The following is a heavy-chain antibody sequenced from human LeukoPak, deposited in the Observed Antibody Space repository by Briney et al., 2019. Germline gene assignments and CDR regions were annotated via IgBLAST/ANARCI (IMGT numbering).Heavy chain of an antibody. CDR3: ARNRSVTTTPGFDH. CDR1: GCSIRSCDY. V-gene: IGHV4-38-2*01. CDR2: IYHSGST. D-gene: IGHD4-17*01. J-gene: IGHJ4*02. Sequence: SETLSLTCAVSGCSIRSCDYWGWIRQSPGKGLEWIGSIYHSGSTHYNPSLKSRVTISVDTSKNQFSLMLTSVTAADTAVYYCARNRSVTTTPGFDHWGQGTLVTVSS.